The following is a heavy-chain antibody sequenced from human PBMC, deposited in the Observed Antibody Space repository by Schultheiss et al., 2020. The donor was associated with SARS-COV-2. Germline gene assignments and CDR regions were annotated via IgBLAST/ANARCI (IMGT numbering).Heavy chain of an antibody. V-gene: IGHV5-10-1*01. Sequence: GGSLRLSCQGSGYSFDTYRSNWVRQMPGKGLEWMGMIEPSDSYTNYSPSFQGHVTISADKSIRTVYLQWSSLEASDTAMYYCARHMTTHYYYYYMGVWGKGTTVTVSS. CDR1: GYSFDTYR. D-gene: IGHD1-14*01. CDR3: ARHMTTHYYYYYMGV. CDR2: IEPSDSYT. J-gene: IGHJ6*03.